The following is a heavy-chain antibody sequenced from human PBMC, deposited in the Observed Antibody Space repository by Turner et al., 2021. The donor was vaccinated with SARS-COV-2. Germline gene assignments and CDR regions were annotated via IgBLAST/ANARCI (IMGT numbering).Heavy chain of an antibody. J-gene: IGHJ3*02. CDR1: GYTFTELS. Sequence: QVQLVTSGAEVKKPGASVKVSCRASGYTFTELSMHWVRQAPGKGLEWMVGFDPEDGETIYAQKFQGRVTMNEDTSTDTAYMELSSVRSEDTAVYYCATCRDGYNWGAFHIWGQGTMVTVSS. D-gene: IGHD5-12*01. V-gene: IGHV1-24*01. CDR3: ATCRDGYNWGAFHI. CDR2: FDPEDGET.